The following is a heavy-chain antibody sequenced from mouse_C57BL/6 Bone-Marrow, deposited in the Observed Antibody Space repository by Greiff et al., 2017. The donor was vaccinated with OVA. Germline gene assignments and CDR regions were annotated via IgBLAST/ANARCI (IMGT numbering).Heavy chain of an antibody. V-gene: IGHV1-26*01. J-gene: IGHJ4*01. CDR3: ARGLRPTPYAMDY. D-gene: IGHD3-1*01. Sequence: EVQLQQSGPELVKPGASVKISCKASGYTFTDYYMNWVKQSHGKSLEWIGDINPNNGGTSYNQKFKGKATLTVDKSSSTAYMELRSLTSEDSAVYYCARGLRPTPYAMDYWGQGTSVTVSS. CDR1: GYTFTDYY. CDR2: INPNNGGT.